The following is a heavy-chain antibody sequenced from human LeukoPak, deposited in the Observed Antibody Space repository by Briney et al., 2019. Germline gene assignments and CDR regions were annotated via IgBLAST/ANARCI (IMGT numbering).Heavy chain of an antibody. CDR1: GGTFSRYA. CDR2: IIPILGIA. CDR3: ARDFRRDGYNPQAFDI. V-gene: IGHV1-69*04. D-gene: IGHD5-24*01. Sequence: GSSVKVSCKASGGTFSRYAISWVRQAPGQGLEWMGRIIPILGIANYAQKLQGRVTITADKSTSTAYMELSSLRSEDTAVYYCARDFRRDGYNPQAFDIWGQGTMVTVSS. J-gene: IGHJ3*02.